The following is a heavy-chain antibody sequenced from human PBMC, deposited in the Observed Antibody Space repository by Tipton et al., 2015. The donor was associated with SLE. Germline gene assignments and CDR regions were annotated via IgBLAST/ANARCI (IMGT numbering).Heavy chain of an antibody. CDR1: GYSISSAYY. J-gene: IGHJ5*02. D-gene: IGHD3-22*01. V-gene: IGHV4-38-2*02. CDR3: ARERSSGYYWFDP. Sequence: TLSLTCSVSGYSISSAYYWGWLRQPPGKGPEWIGSIYHSGTTFYNPSLKSRVTISVDTSKNQFSLKLNSVTAADTAVYYCARERSSGYYWFDPWGQGTLVTVSS. CDR2: IYHSGTT.